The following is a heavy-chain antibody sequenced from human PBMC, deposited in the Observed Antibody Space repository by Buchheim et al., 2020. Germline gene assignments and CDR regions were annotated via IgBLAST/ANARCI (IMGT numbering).Heavy chain of an antibody. J-gene: IGHJ6*03. CDR1: GFTFSSYS. D-gene: IGHD4-17*01. V-gene: IGHV3-21*01. CDR2: ISSSSSYI. Sequence: EVQLVESGGGLVKPGGSLRLSCAASGFTFSSYSMNWVRQAPGKGLEWVSSISSSSSYIYYADSVKGRFTIPRDNAKNSLYLQMNSLRAEDTAVYYCARVYGDYAPHYYYYMDVWGKGTT. CDR3: ARVYGDYAPHYYYYMDV.